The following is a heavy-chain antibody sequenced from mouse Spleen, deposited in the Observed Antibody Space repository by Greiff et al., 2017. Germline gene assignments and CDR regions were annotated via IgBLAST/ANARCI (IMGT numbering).Heavy chain of an antibody. CDR1: GYAFSSSW. CDR2: IYPGDGDT. J-gene: IGHJ1*01. Sequence: QVQLQQSGPELVKPGASVKISCKASGYAFSSSWMNWVKQRPGKGLEWIGRIYPGDGDTNYNGKFKGKATLTADKSSSTAYMQLSSLTSEDSAVYFCARPSTVPWYFDVWGAGTTVTVSS. D-gene: IGHD1-1*01. CDR3: ARPSTVPWYFDV. V-gene: IGHV1-82*01.